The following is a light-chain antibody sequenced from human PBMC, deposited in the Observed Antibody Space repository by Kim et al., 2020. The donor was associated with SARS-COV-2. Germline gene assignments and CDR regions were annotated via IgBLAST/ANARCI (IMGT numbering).Light chain of an antibody. V-gene: IGKV1-5*03. Sequence: SASVGDRVTSTCRASENIGTWLAWYQQKPGRAPSLLSYLASTVESGVPSRFSGTGSGTEFSLSITSLQPDDFATYYCQHYSRFPFTFGQGTKLEI. CDR1: ENIGTW. J-gene: IGKJ2*01. CDR3: QHYSRFPFT. CDR2: LAS.